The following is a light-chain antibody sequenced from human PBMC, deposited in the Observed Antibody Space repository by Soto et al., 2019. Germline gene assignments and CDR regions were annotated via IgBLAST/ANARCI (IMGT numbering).Light chain of an antibody. CDR3: SSDTSPYIWV. CDR1: SSDIGSHNF. V-gene: IGLV2-14*01. J-gene: IGLJ3*02. CDR2: GVS. Sequence: QSALTQPASVSGSPGQSITISCTGTSSDIGSHNFVSWHQQHPGKAPKLIIYGVSNRPSGVSNRFSGSKSGNTASLTISGLPADDEADYYCSSDTSPYIWVFGGGTKLTVL.